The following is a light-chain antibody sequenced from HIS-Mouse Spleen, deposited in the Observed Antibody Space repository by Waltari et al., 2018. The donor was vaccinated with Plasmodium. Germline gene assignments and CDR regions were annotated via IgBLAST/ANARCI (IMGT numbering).Light chain of an antibody. Sequence: SYELTQPPSVSVSPGQTARITCPGDALPKNYAYWYQQKSGQAPVLGMYEESKRPSGIPGRFSVSSSGTMATLTISGAQVEDEADYYCYSTDSSGNHKVFGGGTKLTVL. J-gene: IGLJ3*02. CDR1: ALPKNY. V-gene: IGLV3-10*01. CDR3: YSTDSSGNHKV. CDR2: EES.